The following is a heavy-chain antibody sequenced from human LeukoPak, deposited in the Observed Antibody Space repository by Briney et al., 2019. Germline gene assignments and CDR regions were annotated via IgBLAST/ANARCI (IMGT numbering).Heavy chain of an antibody. CDR2: IKQDGSEK. V-gene: IGHV3-7*01. CDR3: ARDASRWLPKDYFDY. Sequence: RPGGSRRLSCVASGFTFSSYWMSWVRQAPGKGLEWVANIKQDGSEKYYVDSVKGRFTISRDNAKNSLYPQMNSLRAEDMFVYYCARDASRWLPKDYFDYWGQDTLVSVSS. J-gene: IGHJ4*02. D-gene: IGHD5-12*01. CDR1: GFTFSSYW.